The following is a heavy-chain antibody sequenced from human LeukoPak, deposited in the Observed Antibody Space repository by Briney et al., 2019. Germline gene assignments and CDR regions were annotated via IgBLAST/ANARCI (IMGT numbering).Heavy chain of an antibody. CDR1: GFTVTSNY. D-gene: IGHD2-15*01. CDR3: GMKSQPAVFDI. Sequence: TLRLSCALSGFTVTSNYMSWVGRAPGNRLKCGSGIYSAVSTYYAATANARFTISRDNSKNTMSLQLNSRTAEHTAVYSCGMKSQPAVFDICGQGEMVSVSS. V-gene: IGHV3-66*01. J-gene: IGHJ3*02. CDR2: IYSAVST.